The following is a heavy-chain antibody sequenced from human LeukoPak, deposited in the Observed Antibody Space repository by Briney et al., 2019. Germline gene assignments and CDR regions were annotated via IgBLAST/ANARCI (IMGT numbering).Heavy chain of an antibody. CDR2: MNPKSGNT. J-gene: IGHJ5*02. V-gene: IGHV1-8*01. CDR3: ARDQDIVVVVAALRQREMGGFDP. CDR1: GYTFTNYD. D-gene: IGHD2-15*01. Sequence: ASVKVSCKASGYTFTNYDINWVRQATGQGPEWMGWMNPKSGNTGYPQKFQGRVTMTRNTSISTAYTELSSLRSDDTAVYYCARDQDIVVVVAALRQREMGGFDPWGQGTLVTVSS.